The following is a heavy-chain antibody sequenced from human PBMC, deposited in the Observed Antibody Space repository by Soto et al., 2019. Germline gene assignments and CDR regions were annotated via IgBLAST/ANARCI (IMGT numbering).Heavy chain of an antibody. J-gene: IGHJ6*03. CDR1: GGSFSGYY. D-gene: IGHD2-2*01. Sequence: SETLSLTCAVYGGSFSGYYWSWIRQPPGKGLEWIGEINHSGSTNYNPSLKSRVTISVDTSKNQFSLKLSSVTAADTAVYYCARLRETYCSSTSCHYYYYMDVWGKGTTVTVSS. CDR3: ARLRETYCSSTSCHYYYYMDV. CDR2: INHSGST. V-gene: IGHV4-34*01.